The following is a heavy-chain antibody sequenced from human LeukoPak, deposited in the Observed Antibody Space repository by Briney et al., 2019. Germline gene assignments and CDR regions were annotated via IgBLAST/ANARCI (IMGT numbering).Heavy chain of an antibody. J-gene: IGHJ4*02. CDR2: ISYDGSNK. CDR3: AKNYDSTVFDY. V-gene: IGHV3-30*18. CDR1: GFTFSSYG. Sequence: GGSLRLSCAASGFTFSSYGMHWVRQAPGKGLEWVAVISYDGSNKYYADSVKGRFTISRDNSKNTLYLQMNSLRAEDTAVYYCAKNYDSTVFDYWGQGTLVTVSS. D-gene: IGHD3-3*01.